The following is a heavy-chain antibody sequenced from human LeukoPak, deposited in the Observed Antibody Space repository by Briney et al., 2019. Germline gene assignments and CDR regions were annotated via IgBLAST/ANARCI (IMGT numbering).Heavy chain of an antibody. J-gene: IGHJ4*02. D-gene: IGHD3-22*01. V-gene: IGHV2-5*02. CDR2: IYWDDDR. CDR1: GFSLNTRGVG. CDR3: AHRKNYYDSSVFDN. Sequence: SGPTLVNPTQTLTLTCTFSGFSLNTRGVGAGWIRQPPGRALEWLALIYWDDDRRYSPSLNSRLTITKDTSKNQVVLTMTNMDPVDTASYFCAHRKNYYDSSVFDNWGQGTLVTVSS.